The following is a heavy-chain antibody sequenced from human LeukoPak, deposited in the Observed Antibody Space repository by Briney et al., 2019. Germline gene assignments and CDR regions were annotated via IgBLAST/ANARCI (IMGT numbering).Heavy chain of an antibody. CDR1: GFTFSMYW. V-gene: IGHV3-7*01. Sequence: GGSLRLSCAASGFTFSMYWMSWVRQAPGKGLEWVANTKQDGSDKYYVDSVKGRFTISRDNAKNSLYLQMNSLRAEDTAVYYCARDGEAYDFWSGSDYWGQGTLVTVSS. CDR2: TKQDGSDK. J-gene: IGHJ4*02. CDR3: ARDGEAYDFWSGSDY. D-gene: IGHD3-3*01.